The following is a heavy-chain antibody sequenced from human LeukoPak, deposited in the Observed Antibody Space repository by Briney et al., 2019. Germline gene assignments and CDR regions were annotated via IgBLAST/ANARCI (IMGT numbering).Heavy chain of an antibody. V-gene: IGHV3-23*01. CDR1: GFTFSSYA. CDR3: ATSHGSQLPYDAFDI. D-gene: IGHD1-26*01. Sequence: GGSLRLSCAASGFTFSSYAMSWVRQAPGKGLEGGSTISGSGGSTYYADSVKGRFTVSRDSSKNTLYLQMNSLRAEDTAVYYCATSHGSQLPYDAFDIWGQGTMVTVSS. CDR2: ISGSGGST. J-gene: IGHJ3*02.